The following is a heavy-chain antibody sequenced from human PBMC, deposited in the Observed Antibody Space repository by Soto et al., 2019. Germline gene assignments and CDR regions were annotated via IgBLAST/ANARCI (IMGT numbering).Heavy chain of an antibody. CDR2: INSDGSST. D-gene: IGHD3-10*01. V-gene: IGHV3-74*01. J-gene: IGHJ3*02. Sequence: PGGSLRLSCAASGFTFSSYWMHWVRQAPGKGLVWVSRINSDGSSTSYADSVKGRFTISRDNAKNTLYLQMNSLRAEDTAVYYCARDRMVRGVIPTDAFDIWGQGTMVTVSS. CDR1: GFTFSSYW. CDR3: ARDRMVRGVIPTDAFDI.